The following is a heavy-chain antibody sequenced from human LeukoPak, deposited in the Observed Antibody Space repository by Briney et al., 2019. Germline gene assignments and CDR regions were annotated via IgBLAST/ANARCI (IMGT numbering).Heavy chain of an antibody. Sequence: GRSLRLSCVASGFIFSSYALHWVRQAPGKGLEWVAVISYDGNYKYYADSVKGRFTISRDNSKNTLFLQMNSLRPEDTAVYYCARGEYDLLTGVYDTYGIDVWGQGTTVIVSS. D-gene: IGHD3-9*01. CDR1: GFIFSSYA. V-gene: IGHV3-30-3*01. J-gene: IGHJ6*02. CDR3: ARGEYDLLTGVYDTYGIDV. CDR2: ISYDGNYK.